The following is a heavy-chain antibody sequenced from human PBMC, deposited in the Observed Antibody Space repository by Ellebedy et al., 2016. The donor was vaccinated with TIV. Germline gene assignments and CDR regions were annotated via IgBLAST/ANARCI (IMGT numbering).Heavy chain of an antibody. J-gene: IGHJ5*02. CDR3: AREKGYCSSTSCYMENWWFDP. D-gene: IGHD2-2*02. CDR2: INPNSGGT. V-gene: IGHV1-2*02. CDR1: GYTFTGYY. Sequence: AASVKVSCKASGYTFTGYYMHWVRQAPGQGLEWMGWINPNSGGTNYAQKFQGRVTMTRDTSISTAYMELSRLRSDDTAVYYCAREKGYCSSTSCYMENWWFDPWGQGTLVTVSS.